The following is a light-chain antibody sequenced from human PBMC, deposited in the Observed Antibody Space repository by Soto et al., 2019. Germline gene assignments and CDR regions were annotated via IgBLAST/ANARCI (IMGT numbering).Light chain of an antibody. V-gene: IGKV3-11*01. CDR1: QSVSSY. CDR2: DAS. J-gene: IGKJ5*01. CDR3: QKGTNWIT. Sequence: EIVLTQSPGTLSLSPGERATLSCRASQSVSSYLAWYQQKPGQAPRLLIYDASNRATGIPAGFSGSGSGTDFTLTISSIEDEHSAAYYRQKGTNWIT.